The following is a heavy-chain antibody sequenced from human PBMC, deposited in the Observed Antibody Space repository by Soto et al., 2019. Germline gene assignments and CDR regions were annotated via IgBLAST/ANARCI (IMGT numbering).Heavy chain of an antibody. V-gene: IGHV1-46*01. CDR2: INPSGGST. D-gene: IGHD5-18*01. Sequence: ASVKVSCKASGYTFTSYYMHWVRQAPGQGLEWMGIINPSGGSTSYAQKFQGRVTMTRDTSTSTVYMELSSLRSEDTAVYYCARGRRPTWRQLWLLPYWGQGTLVTVSS. CDR1: GYTFTSYY. J-gene: IGHJ4*02. CDR3: ARGRRPTWRQLWLLPY.